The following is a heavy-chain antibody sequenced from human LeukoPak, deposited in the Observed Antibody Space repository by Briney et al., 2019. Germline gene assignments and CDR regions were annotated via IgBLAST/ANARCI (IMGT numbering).Heavy chain of an antibody. CDR3: ARIESPFDY. Sequence: SVTVSCKASGGTFSSYAISWVRQAPGQGLEWMGRIIPILGIANYAQKFQGRVTITADKSTSTAYMELSSLRSEDTAVYYCARIESPFDYWGQGTLVTVSS. CDR1: GGTFSSYA. J-gene: IGHJ4*02. V-gene: IGHV1-69*04. CDR2: IIPILGIA. D-gene: IGHD5-24*01.